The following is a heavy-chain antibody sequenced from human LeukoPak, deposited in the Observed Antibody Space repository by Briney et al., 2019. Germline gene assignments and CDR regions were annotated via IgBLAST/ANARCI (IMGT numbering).Heavy chain of an antibody. V-gene: IGHV1-18*01. CDR2: ISAYNGNT. J-gene: IGHJ5*02. CDR1: GYTFTSYG. Sequence: EASVKVSCTASGYTFTSYGISWLLQAPGQEVEWMGWISAYNGNTNYAQKLQGRVTMTTDTSTSTAYMELRSLRSDDTAVYYCARDIWGDPWGQGTLVTVSS. CDR3: ARDIWGDP. D-gene: IGHD7-27*01.